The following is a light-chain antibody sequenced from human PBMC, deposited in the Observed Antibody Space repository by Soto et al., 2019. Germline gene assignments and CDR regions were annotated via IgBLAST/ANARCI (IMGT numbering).Light chain of an antibody. Sequence: QSALTQPASVSGSPGQSITISCTGTSSDVGGYNYVSWYQQHPGKAPKLMIYDVSNRPSGVPNRFSGSKSGTTASLTISGLQAEDEADYYCRSYTSSSTLGVFGGGTQLTVL. CDR2: DVS. CDR3: RSYTSSSTLGV. CDR1: SSDVGGYNY. V-gene: IGLV2-14*01. J-gene: IGLJ2*01.